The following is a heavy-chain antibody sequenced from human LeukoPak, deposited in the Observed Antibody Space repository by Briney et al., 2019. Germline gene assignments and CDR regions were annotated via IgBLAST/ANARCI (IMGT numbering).Heavy chain of an antibody. CDR2: ISGSGGST. CDR1: GFTFSSYA. D-gene: IGHD6-13*01. V-gene: IGHV3-23*01. Sequence: GGSLRLSCAASGFTFSSYAMSWVRQAPGKGLEWVSAISGSGGSTYYADSVKGRFTISRDNSKSTLYLQMNSLRAEDTAVYYCAEGRPYSSSLNLYYFDYWGQGTLVTVSS. J-gene: IGHJ4*02. CDR3: AEGRPYSSSLNLYYFDY.